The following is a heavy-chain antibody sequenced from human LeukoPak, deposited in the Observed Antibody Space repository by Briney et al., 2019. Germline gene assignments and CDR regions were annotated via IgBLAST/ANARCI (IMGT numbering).Heavy chain of an antibody. J-gene: IGHJ4*02. D-gene: IGHD6-13*01. V-gene: IGHV1-18*01. CDR3: ARDFSSVLGSNWYRPFDY. Sequence: GASVKVSCKASGYTVTSYGISWVRQAPGQGLEWMGWISAYNGNTNYEQKYQGRVIMTPDTSTSTAYMELRSLTSDDTAVYFCARDFSSVLGSNWYRPFDYWGQGTLVTVSS. CDR1: GYTVTSYG. CDR2: ISAYNGNT.